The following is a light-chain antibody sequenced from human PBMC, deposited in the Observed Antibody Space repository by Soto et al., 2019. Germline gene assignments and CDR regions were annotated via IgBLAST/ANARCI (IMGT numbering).Light chain of an antibody. V-gene: IGKV3-20*01. Sequence: EIVLTQSPGTLSLSPGEIATLSFSASQSVSSSSLAWYQQKPGQAPRLLIYGASSRATGIPDRFSGSGSGTDFTLTISRLEPEDFAVYYCQQYVSSPRTFGQGTKVDIK. CDR3: QQYVSSPRT. J-gene: IGKJ1*01. CDR2: GAS. CDR1: QSVSSSS.